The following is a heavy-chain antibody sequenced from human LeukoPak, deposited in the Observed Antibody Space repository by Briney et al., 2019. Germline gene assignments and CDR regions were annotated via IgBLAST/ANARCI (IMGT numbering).Heavy chain of an antibody. CDR3: ARGGYSSSWYRF. CDR1: GFTFSSYS. Sequence: PGGSLRLSCAASGFTFSSYSMNSVRQAPGKGLEWVSSISSSSSYIYYADSVKGRFTISRDNAKNSLYLQMNSLRAEDTAVYYCARGGYSSSWYRFWGQGTLVTVSS. CDR2: ISSSSSYI. V-gene: IGHV3-21*01. D-gene: IGHD6-13*01. J-gene: IGHJ4*02.